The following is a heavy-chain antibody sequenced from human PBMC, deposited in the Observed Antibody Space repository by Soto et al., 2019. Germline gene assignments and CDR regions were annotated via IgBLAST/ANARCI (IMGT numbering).Heavy chain of an antibody. Sequence: SVKVSCKASGGTFSSDAISWVRRAPGQGLEWMGGIIPTFGAANYAQKFQGRVTMTADESTRTAYMDLSSLRSDDTAVYYCARSPRAGYHYGMDVWGQGTTVTVSS. CDR1: GGTFSSDA. CDR2: IIPTFGAA. V-gene: IGHV1-69*13. J-gene: IGHJ6*02. CDR3: ARSPRAGYHYGMDV.